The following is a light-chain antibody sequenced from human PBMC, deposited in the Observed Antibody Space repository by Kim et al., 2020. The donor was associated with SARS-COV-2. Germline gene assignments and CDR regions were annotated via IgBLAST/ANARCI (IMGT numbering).Light chain of an antibody. Sequence: DIQMTQSPSSLSASVGDRVTITCRASQSISSHLNWYQQKPGKAPKVLIYAASSLKSGVPSRFSGSGSGTDFTLTISSLQPEDFATYYCQQSYTTLWTFGQGTKVDIK. CDR1: QSISSH. CDR2: AAS. V-gene: IGKV1-39*01. J-gene: IGKJ1*01. CDR3: QQSYTTLWT.